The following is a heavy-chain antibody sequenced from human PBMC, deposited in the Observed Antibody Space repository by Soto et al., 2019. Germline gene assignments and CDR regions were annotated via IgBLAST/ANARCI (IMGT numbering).Heavy chain of an antibody. J-gene: IGHJ4*02. V-gene: IGHV3-21*06. Sequence: GGSLRLSCAASGFPFTMYSMNLVRQSPGKGLEWVSSISSTTNYIYYGDSMKGRFTISRENDKNSLYLEMNSLRAEDTAVYYCARESEDRYSNFDYWRQGDLIAVSS. CDR2: ISSTTNYI. CDR1: GFPFTMYS. D-gene: IGHD2-15*01. CDR3: ARESEDRYSNFDY.